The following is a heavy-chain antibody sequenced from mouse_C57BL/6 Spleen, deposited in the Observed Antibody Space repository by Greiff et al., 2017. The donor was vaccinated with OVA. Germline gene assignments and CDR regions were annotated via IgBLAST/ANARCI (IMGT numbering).Heavy chain of an antibody. CDR3: ARVDYGSSAWFAY. Sequence: VQLQQSGPGLVKPSQSLSLTCSVTGYSITSGYYWNWIRQFPGNKLEWMGYISYDGSNNYNPSLKNRISITRDTSKNQFFLKLNSVTTEDTATYYCARVDYGSSAWFAYWGQGTLVTVSA. V-gene: IGHV3-6*01. CDR2: ISYDGSN. D-gene: IGHD1-1*01. CDR1: GYSITSGYY. J-gene: IGHJ3*01.